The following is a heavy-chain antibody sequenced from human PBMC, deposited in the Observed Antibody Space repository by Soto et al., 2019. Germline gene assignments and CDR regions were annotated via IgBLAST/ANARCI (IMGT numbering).Heavy chain of an antibody. D-gene: IGHD4-17*01. Sequence: SVKVSCKASGGTFSSYTISWVRQAPGQGLEWMGRIIPILGIANYAQKFQGRVTITADKSTSTAYMELSSLRSEDTTVYYCARDTKALDYGDYDPFDYWGQGTLVTVSS. CDR1: GGTFSSYT. V-gene: IGHV1-69*04. CDR2: IIPILGIA. J-gene: IGHJ4*02. CDR3: ARDTKALDYGDYDPFDY.